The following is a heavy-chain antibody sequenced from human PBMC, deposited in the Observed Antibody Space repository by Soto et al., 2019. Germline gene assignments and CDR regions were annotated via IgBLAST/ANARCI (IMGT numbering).Heavy chain of an antibody. CDR3: TRDRGLGRDV. CDR1: GGSISGGRYY. V-gene: IGHV4-31*03. Sequence: PSETLSLTCNVSGGSISGGRYYWNWIRQHPGKGLEWIGNIYDNGITYYNPSLKSRVIISEDTSKNQFSLRLSSVTAADTAVYYCTRDRGLGRDVGAKGTTVTVSS. CDR2: IYDNGIT. D-gene: IGHD3-16*01. J-gene: IGHJ6*04.